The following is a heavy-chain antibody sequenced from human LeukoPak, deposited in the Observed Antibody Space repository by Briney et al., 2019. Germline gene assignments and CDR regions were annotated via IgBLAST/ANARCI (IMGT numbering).Heavy chain of an antibody. J-gene: IGHJ4*02. CDR2: IYYTGST. CDR3: ASMLYYFDGSSVPFSDY. D-gene: IGHD3-22*01. Sequence: KPSETLSLTCTVSGGSISSSSYYWGWIRQPPGKGLEWIGSIYYTGSTYYTPALKSRLTISVDTSKNHFSLKLSSVTAADTAVYYCASMLYYFDGSSVPFSDYWGQGTLVTVSS. V-gene: IGHV4-39*01. CDR1: GGSISSSSYY.